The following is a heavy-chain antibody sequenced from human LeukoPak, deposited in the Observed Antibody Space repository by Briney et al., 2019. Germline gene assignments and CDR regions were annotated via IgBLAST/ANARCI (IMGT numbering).Heavy chain of an antibody. D-gene: IGHD1-1*01. CDR2: INPGGGST. CDR1: GYTFTGYY. V-gene: IGHV1-46*01. Sequence: ASVKVSCKASGYTFTGYYIHWVRQAPGQGLEWMGMINPGGGSTSYAQKFQDRFTITRDTSTNTVSMGLSSLRSDDSAIYYCARNPDESEVGTPFDYWGQGTLVTASS. J-gene: IGHJ4*02. CDR3: ARNPDESEVGTPFDY.